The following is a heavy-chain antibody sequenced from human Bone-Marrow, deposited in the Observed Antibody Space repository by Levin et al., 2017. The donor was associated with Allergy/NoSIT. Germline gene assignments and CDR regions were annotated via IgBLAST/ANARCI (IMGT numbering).Heavy chain of an antibody. CDR2: IYHSGST. Sequence: SETLSLTCAVSGGSITSTAWWSWVRQSPGKGLQWIGQIYHSGSTNYNPSLQSRVTISIDKSKNQFSLRLTSVTAADTAVYYCARQGGYSGYDSPFYDYYYMDVWGKGTTVTVSS. CDR3: ARQGGYSGYDSPFYDYYYMDV. D-gene: IGHD5-12*01. J-gene: IGHJ6*03. V-gene: IGHV4-4*02. CDR1: GGSITSTAW.